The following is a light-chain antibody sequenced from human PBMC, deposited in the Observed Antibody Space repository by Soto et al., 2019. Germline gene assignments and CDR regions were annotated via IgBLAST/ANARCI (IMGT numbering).Light chain of an antibody. CDR3: SSYTRSILL. V-gene: IGLV2-14*01. CDR1: GSGVGGYNY. CDR2: EVS. Sequence: QSALTQPASVSGSPGQSITISCTGTGSGVGGYNYVSWYQQHPGKAPKLMIYEVSNRPSGVSNRFSGSKSGNTASLTISGLQAEDEADYYCSSYTRSILLFGGGTKVTVL. J-gene: IGLJ2*01.